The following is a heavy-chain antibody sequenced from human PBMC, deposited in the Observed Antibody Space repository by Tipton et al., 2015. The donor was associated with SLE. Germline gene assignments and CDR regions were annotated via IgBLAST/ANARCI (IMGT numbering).Heavy chain of an antibody. V-gene: IGHV4-34*01. CDR2: ISHSGTT. CDR1: GVSFSDYY. Sequence: LRLSCAVYGVSFSDYYWSWIRQPPGKGLEWIGEISHSGTTKYNPSLKSRVTISVDTSKNQFSLKLRSVTAADTAVYYCARLPLGLMVYVKGYFDLWGRGTLVTVSS. J-gene: IGHJ2*01. D-gene: IGHD2-8*01. CDR3: ARLPLGLMVYVKGYFDL.